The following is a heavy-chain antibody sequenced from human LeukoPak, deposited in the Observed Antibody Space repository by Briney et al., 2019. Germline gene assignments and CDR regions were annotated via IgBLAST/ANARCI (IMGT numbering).Heavy chain of an antibody. CDR3: ARDPGRYDFWSGYYEPDY. Sequence: GSLRLSCAASGFTFSSYGMSWVRQAPGKGLEWVSAISGSGGSTYYADSVKGRFTISRDNSKNSLYLQMNSLRAEDTAVYYCARDPGRYDFWSGYYEPDYWGQGTLVTVSS. CDR2: ISGSGGST. CDR1: GFTFSSYG. J-gene: IGHJ4*02. D-gene: IGHD3-3*01. V-gene: IGHV3-23*01.